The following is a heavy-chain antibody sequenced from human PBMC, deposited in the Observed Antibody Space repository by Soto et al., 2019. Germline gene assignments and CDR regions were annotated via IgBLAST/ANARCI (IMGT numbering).Heavy chain of an antibody. CDR3: ARGNYISSWSPGDMDV. CDR1: GFRFDDYV. J-gene: IGHJ6*03. D-gene: IGHD6-13*01. V-gene: IGHV3-9*01. CDR2: ISWNSNRV. Sequence: EVELATSGGGVAQPGRSLRLTCAGSGFRFDDYVMYWVRQAPGKGLEWVAGISWNSNRVAYGESVEGRFTIARDNAKKSVFLQMDSLRGEDTALYFCARGNYISSWSPGDMDVWGTGVKVTVSS.